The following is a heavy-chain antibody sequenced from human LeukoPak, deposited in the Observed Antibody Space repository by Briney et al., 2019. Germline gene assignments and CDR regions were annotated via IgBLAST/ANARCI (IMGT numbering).Heavy chain of an antibody. CDR3: AKEGRSLQTY. CDR2: INEDGTET. J-gene: IGHJ4*02. Sequence: PGGSLRLSCAASGFMFSSNWMSWVRLAPGKGLEWVANINEDGTETYYVDSVKGRFTISRDNAKNSLYLQMNSLRVEDTAVYYCAKEGRSLQTYWGQGTLVTVSS. D-gene: IGHD5-24*01. V-gene: IGHV3-7*03. CDR1: GFMFSSNW.